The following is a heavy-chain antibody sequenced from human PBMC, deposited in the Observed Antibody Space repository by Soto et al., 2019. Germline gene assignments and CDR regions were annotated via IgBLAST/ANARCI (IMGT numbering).Heavy chain of an antibody. CDR2: IYGAAST. J-gene: IGHJ4*02. CDR3: ARDGPSRSRYYFDY. V-gene: IGHV3-66*01. CDR1: GFTVSSNY. Sequence: EVQLVESGGGLVQPGGSLRLSCAASGFTVSSNYMNWVRQAPGKGLEWVSIIYGAASTYYADSVKGRFTISRDNSKNTLYLQMNSLGAEDTAVYYCARDGPSRSRYYFDYWGQGTLVTVSS. D-gene: IGHD6-13*01.